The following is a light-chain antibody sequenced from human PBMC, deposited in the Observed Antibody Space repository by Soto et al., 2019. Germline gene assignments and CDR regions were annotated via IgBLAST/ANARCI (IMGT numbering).Light chain of an antibody. Sequence: QSVLTQPPSVSAAAGQKVTISCSGSYSNIGSNFVSWYQHFPGSAPRLLIYDNSRRPSGIPDRFSGSKSGSSATLGITGLQTGDEADYYCGTWDSSLSVVLFGGGTKLTVL. J-gene: IGLJ2*01. V-gene: IGLV1-51*01. CDR2: DNS. CDR3: GTWDSSLSVVL. CDR1: YSNIGSNF.